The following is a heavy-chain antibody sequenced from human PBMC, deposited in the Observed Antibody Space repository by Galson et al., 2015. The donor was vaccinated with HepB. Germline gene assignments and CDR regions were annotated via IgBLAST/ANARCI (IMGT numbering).Heavy chain of an antibody. CDR3: AHRSAAPGCFDY. J-gene: IGHJ4*02. V-gene: IGHV2-5*02. CDR2: IYWDDDK. Sequence: PALVQPTQTLTLTCTFSGFSRSTSGVAVGWIRQPPGKALEWLALIYWDDDKRYSTSLKSRVTITKDTSKNQVVLTMTNMDPVDTATYYCAHRSAAPGCFDYWGQGTLVTVSS. CDR1: GFSRSTSGVA. D-gene: IGHD6-13*01.